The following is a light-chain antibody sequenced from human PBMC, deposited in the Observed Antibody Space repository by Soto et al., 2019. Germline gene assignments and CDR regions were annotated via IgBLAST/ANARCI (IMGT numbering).Light chain of an antibody. Sequence: DIQMTQSPSSLSASVGDRVTITCQAIQDISNYLNWYQQKPGKAPKLLIYDASNLETGVPSRFSGSGSWTDFSLTISSLQPEDIATYYCQQYDNLPITFGQGTRLQIK. J-gene: IGKJ5*01. CDR3: QQYDNLPIT. CDR2: DAS. V-gene: IGKV1-33*01. CDR1: QDISNY.